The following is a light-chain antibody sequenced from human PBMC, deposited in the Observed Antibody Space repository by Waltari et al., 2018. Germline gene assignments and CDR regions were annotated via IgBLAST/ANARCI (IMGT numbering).Light chain of an antibody. J-gene: IGKJ4*01. CDR3: QQSYSIPLT. CDR1: ETIRIY. V-gene: IGKV1-39*01. CDR2: TAS. Sequence: DIQMTQPPSSLSASVGDRASITCRASETIRIYLNWYKQKPGKAPTLLINTASRLQSGVTSRFSGSGSGTDFTLTISTLQHEDFATYYCQQSYSIPLTFGGGTKVEIK.